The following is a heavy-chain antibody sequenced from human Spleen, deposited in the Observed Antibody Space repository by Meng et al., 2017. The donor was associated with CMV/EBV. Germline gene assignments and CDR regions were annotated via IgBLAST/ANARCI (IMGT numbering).Heavy chain of an antibody. V-gene: IGHV3-23*01. Sequence: GESLKISCAVSGFTFSSYAMSWVRQAPGKGLEWVSSISNSGGSTYYADSVKGRFTISRDNSKNTLYLQMNSLRAEDTAVYYCAKDTGADSAHYYWGQGTLVTVSS. CDR2: ISNSGGST. CDR3: AKDTGADSAHYY. CDR1: GFTFSSYA. J-gene: IGHJ4*02. D-gene: IGHD7-27*01.